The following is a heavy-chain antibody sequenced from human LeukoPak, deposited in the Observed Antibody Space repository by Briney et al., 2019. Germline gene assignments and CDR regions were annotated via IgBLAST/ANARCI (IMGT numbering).Heavy chain of an antibody. D-gene: IGHD6-19*01. CDR1: GYSISSGYY. CDR3: ARDSHSSGWYVY. J-gene: IGHJ4*02. Sequence: SETLSLTCTVSGYSISSGYYWVWIRQPPRKGLEWIGSIYHSRSTYYNPSLKSRVTISVDTSKNQFSLKLSSVTAADTAVYYCARDSHSSGWYVYWGQGTLVTVSS. V-gene: IGHV4-38-2*02. CDR2: IYHSRST.